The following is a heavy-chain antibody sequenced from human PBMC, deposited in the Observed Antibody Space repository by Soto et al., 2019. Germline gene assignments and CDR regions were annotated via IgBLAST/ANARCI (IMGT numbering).Heavy chain of an antibody. J-gene: IGHJ6*02. CDR3: SRPPTGDPHGMDV. V-gene: IGHV5-10-1*01. D-gene: IGHD1-1*01. CDR1: GYSFTSYW. Sequence: WESLKISCKGSGYSFTSYWISWVRQMPGKGLEWMGRIDPSDSYTNYSPSFQGHVTISAAQSISTAYLQWSSLKASDTAMYYLSRPPTGDPHGMDVWGPGITGNV. CDR2: IDPSDSYT.